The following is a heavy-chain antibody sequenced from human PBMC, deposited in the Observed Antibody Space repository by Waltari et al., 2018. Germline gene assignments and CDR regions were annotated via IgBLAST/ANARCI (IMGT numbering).Heavy chain of an antibody. CDR2: INGIGVNT. CDR1: GFTFSTNA. J-gene: IGHJ4*02. D-gene: IGHD3-16*01. CDR3: AKDSSTLHYFDY. V-gene: IGHV3-23*01. Sequence: EVQVLESGGGLVQPGGSLRLSCAASGFTFSTNAMTWVRQAPGKGLECVSTINGIGVNTYHADSVKGRFTISRDNSKNTLYLQMNSLRAEDTAIYYCAKDSSTLHYFDYWGQGTLVTVSS.